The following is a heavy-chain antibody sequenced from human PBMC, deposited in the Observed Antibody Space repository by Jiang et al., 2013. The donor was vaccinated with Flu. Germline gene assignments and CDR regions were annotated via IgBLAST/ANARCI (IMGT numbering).Heavy chain of an antibody. J-gene: IGHJ4*02. Sequence: NYAQKFQGRVTITADESTSTAYMELSSLRSEDTAVYYCARASGYSYGFPFDYWGQGTLVTVSS. CDR3: ARASGYSYGFPFDY. D-gene: IGHD5-18*01. V-gene: IGHV1-69*01.